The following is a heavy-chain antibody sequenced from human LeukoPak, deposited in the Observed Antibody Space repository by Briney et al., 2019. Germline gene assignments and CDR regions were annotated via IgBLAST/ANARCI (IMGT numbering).Heavy chain of an antibody. Sequence: GSLRLSCAASGFTLSNYWLHWVRQAPGKGLVWVSRIKNDGSSTTYADSVRGRFTISIDNAKSTLYLQMNSLRAEDTAVYYCATTSGTYRFDPWGQGTLVTVSS. CDR2: IKNDGSST. CDR3: ATTSGTYRFDP. J-gene: IGHJ5*02. CDR1: GFTLSNYW. D-gene: IGHD1-26*01. V-gene: IGHV3-74*01.